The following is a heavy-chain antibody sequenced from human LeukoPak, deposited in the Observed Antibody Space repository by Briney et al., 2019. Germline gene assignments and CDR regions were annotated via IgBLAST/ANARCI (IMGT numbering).Heavy chain of an antibody. J-gene: IGHJ3*02. V-gene: IGHV4-61*02. CDR3: AKMGGFSSLAFDI. Sequence: SETLSLTCTVSGDSISSGSHYWSWIRQPAGKGLEWIGRIHTSGSTHYNPSLKSRVTISLDTSNNRISLKLSFVTAADTAVYYCAKMGGFSSLAFDIWGQGTMVTVSS. CDR1: GDSISSGSHY. CDR2: IHTSGST. D-gene: IGHD6-6*01.